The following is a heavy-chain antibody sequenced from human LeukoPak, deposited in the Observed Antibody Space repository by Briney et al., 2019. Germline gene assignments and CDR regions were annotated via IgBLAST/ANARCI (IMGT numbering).Heavy chain of an antibody. CDR2: IYYSGST. J-gene: IGHJ4*02. Sequence: PSETLSLTCTVSGYSISSGYYWGWIRQPPGKGLEWIGYIYYSGSTNYNPSLKSRVTISVDTSKNQFSLKLTSVTAAGTAVYYCARGVNSGYFDYCGQGTLVTVSS. V-gene: IGHV4-38-2*02. CDR1: GYSISSGYY. D-gene: IGHD1-26*01. CDR3: ARGVNSGYFDY.